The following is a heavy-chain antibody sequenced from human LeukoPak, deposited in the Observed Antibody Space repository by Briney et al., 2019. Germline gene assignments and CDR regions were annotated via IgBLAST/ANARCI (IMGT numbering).Heavy chain of an antibody. V-gene: IGHV5-10-1*01. D-gene: IGHD2-21*02. CDR3: ARRVVTEDAFDI. Sequence: GASLRISSKGSGSRFTSYWISWVRQMPGKGLEWMGRIDPSDSYTNYSPSFQGHVTISADKSISTAYLQWSSLKASDTAMYYCARRVVTEDAFDIWGQGTMVTVSS. CDR1: GSRFTSYW. CDR2: IDPSDSYT. J-gene: IGHJ3*02.